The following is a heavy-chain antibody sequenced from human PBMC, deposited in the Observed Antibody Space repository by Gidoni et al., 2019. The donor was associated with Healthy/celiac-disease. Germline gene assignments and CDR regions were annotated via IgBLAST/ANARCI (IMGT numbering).Heavy chain of an antibody. CDR2: IYYSGST. J-gene: IGHJ4*02. CDR3: ARQKDDCSGGSCYGLDFDY. CDR1: GGSISSSSYY. Sequence: QLHLQESGPGLVKPSETLSLTCTVSGGSISSSSYYWGWIRQPPGKGLEWIGSIYYSGSTYYNPSLKSRVTISVDTSKNQFSLKLSSVTAADTAVYYCARQKDDCSGGSCYGLDFDYWGQGTLVTVSS. D-gene: IGHD2-15*01. V-gene: IGHV4-39*01.